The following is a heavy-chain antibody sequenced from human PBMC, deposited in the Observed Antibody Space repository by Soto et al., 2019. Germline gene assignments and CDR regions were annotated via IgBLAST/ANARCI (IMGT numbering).Heavy chain of an antibody. CDR3: ARDRHETTALATSNWFES. D-gene: IGHD1-1*01. CDR2: ISSSSSYV. J-gene: IGHJ5*01. V-gene: IGHV3-21*01. CDR1: GFTFSSYS. Sequence: EVQLVESGGGLVKPGGSLRLSWAASGFTFSSYSMNWVRQAPGKGLEWVSSISSSSSYVYYADSVKGRFTISRDNAKNSLYLQMKSLTAAYTAVYYCARDRHETTALATSNWFESWGQGTLVTVSS.